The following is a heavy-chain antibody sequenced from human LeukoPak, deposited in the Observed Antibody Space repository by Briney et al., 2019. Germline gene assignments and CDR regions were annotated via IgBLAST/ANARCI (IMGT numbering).Heavy chain of an antibody. J-gene: IGHJ4*02. CDR1: GYTFTNYA. CDR2: INPNSGGT. V-gene: IGHV1-2*02. CDR3: ASLMVAQDY. D-gene: IGHD2-15*01. Sequence: GASVKVSCKASGYTFTNYAMNWVRQAPGQGLQWMGWINPNSGGTNYAQKFQGRVTMTRDTSISTAYMELSRLRSDDTAVYYCASLMVAQDYWGQGTLLTVSS.